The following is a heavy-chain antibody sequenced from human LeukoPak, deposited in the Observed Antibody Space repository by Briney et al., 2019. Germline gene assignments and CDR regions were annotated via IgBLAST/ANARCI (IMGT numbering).Heavy chain of an antibody. Sequence: SVKVSCKASGGTFSSYAISWVRQAPGQGLEWMGGIIPIFGAANYAQKFQGRVTITADESTSTAYMELSSLRSEDTAVYYCATSWGGSGYYYYFDYWGQGTLVTVSS. D-gene: IGHD3-22*01. CDR1: GGTFSSYA. V-gene: IGHV1-69*13. CDR3: ATSWGGSGYYYYFDY. J-gene: IGHJ4*02. CDR2: IIPIFGAA.